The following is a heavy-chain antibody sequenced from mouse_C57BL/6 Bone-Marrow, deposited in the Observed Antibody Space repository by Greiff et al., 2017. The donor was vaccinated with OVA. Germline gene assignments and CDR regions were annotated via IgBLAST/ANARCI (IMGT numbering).Heavy chain of an antibody. CDR2: IYPGDGDT. D-gene: IGHD2-4*01. V-gene: IGHV1-82*01. Sequence: VQLQQSGPELVKPGASVKISCKASGYAFSSSWMNWVKQRPGKGLEWIGRIYPGDGDTNYNGKFKGKATLTADKSSSTAYMQLSSLTSEDSAVYFCAKEGYDYGDFDYWGQGTTLTVSS. J-gene: IGHJ2*01. CDR3: AKEGYDYGDFDY. CDR1: GYAFSSSW.